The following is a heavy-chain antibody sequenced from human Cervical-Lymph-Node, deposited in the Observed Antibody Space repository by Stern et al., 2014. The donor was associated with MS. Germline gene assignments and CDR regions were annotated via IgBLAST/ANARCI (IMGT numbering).Heavy chain of an antibody. D-gene: IGHD1-1*01. J-gene: IGHJ4*02. CDR2: IYPGDSET. Sequence: VQLVQSGAEVKKPGESLRISCEVSGYRFTNNWIGWVRQMPGKGLEWMGIIYPGDSETGYSTSFQGQVTILVDKSNTTTYLQWSSLKASDTAIYYCARRGHGYMGIDYWGQGTLVTVSS. CDR1: GYRFTNNW. V-gene: IGHV5-51*03. CDR3: ARRGHGYMGIDY.